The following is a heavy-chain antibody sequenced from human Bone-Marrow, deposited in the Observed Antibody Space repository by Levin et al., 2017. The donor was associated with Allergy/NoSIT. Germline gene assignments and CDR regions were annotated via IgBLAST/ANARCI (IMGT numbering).Heavy chain of an antibody. CDR2: ISAYNGNT. D-gene: IGHD3-3*01. Sequence: ASVKVSCKASGYTFTSYGISWVRQAPGQGLEWMGWISAYNGNTNYAQKLQGRVTMTTDTSTSTAYMELRSLRSDDTAVYYCARRADFWSGYYPGYYYGMDVWGQGTTVTVSS. CDR1: GYTFTSYG. V-gene: IGHV1-18*01. J-gene: IGHJ6*02. CDR3: ARRADFWSGYYPGYYYGMDV.